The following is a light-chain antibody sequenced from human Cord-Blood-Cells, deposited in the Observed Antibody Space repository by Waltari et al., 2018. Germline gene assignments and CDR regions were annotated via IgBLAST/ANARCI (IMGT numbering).Light chain of an antibody. V-gene: IGLV2-14*01. Sequence: QSALTQPASVSGSPGQSITISCTGTSSDVGGYNYVSWYQQHPGKAPELMIYDVSQRPSGVSKRFSGSKSGNTASLTISGLQAEDEADYYCSSYTSSSTLVFGGGTKLTVL. CDR1: SSDVGGYNY. CDR2: DVS. CDR3: SSYTSSSTLV. J-gene: IGLJ3*02.